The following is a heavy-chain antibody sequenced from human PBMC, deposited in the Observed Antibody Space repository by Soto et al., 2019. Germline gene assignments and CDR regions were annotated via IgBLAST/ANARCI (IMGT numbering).Heavy chain of an antibody. CDR1: GGTFSTYA. D-gene: IGHD3-3*01. J-gene: IGHJ3*02. V-gene: IGHV1-69*13. CDR3: AREIFGVIISGGRDAFDI. CDR2: IIPIFGTA. Sequence: SVKVSCKASGGTFSTYAISWVRQAPGQGLEWMGGIIPIFGTAKYAQKFQGRVTITADESTSTAYMELSSLRSEDTAVYYCAREIFGVIISGGRDAFDIWGQGTMVTVSS.